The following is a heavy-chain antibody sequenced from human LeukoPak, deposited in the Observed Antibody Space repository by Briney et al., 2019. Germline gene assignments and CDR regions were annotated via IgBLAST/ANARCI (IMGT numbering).Heavy chain of an antibody. J-gene: IGHJ4*02. CDR1: GGSISSYY. V-gene: IGHV4-59*01. D-gene: IGHD6-19*01. Sequence: SETLSLTCTVSGGSISSYYWSWIRQPPGKGLEWIGYIYYSGSTNYNPSLKSRVTISVDTSKNQFSLKLSSVTAADTAVYYCARDIAVAGTCLDYWGQGTLVAVSS. CDR2: IYYSGST. CDR3: ARDIAVAGTCLDY.